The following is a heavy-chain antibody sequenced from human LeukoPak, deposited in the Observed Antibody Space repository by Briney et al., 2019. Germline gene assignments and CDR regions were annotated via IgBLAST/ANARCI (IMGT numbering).Heavy chain of an antibody. CDR1: GFTFDDYG. CDR2: ISWNGGST. D-gene: IGHD3-22*01. V-gene: IGHV3-20*04. CDR3: ARDETAFRYYYDCSGYYGY. J-gene: IGHJ4*02. Sequence: GGSLRLSCAASGFTFDDYGMSWVRQAPGKGLEWVSGISWNGGSTGYADSVKARFTISRDNAKNSLYLQMNSLRAEDTALYYCARDETAFRYYYDCSGYYGYCGQGTLITVSS.